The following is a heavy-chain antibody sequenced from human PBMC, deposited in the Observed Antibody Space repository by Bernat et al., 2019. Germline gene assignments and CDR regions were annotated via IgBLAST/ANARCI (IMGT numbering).Heavy chain of an antibody. CDR1: GGSISSGGYY. CDR3: ARVIVVVPAAMGGEGGWFDP. J-gene: IGHJ5*02. V-gene: IGHV4-31*03. D-gene: IGHD2-2*01. CDR2: IYYSGST. Sequence: QVQLQESGPGLVKPSQTLSLTCTVSGGSISSGGYYWSWIRQHPGKGLEWIGYIYYSGSTYYNPSLKSRVTISVDTSKNQFSLKLSSVTAADTAVYYCARVIVVVPAAMGGEGGWFDPWGQGTLVTVSS.